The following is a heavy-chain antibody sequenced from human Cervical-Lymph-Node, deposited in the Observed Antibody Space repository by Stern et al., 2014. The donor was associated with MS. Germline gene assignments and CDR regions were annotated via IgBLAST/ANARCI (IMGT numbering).Heavy chain of an antibody. J-gene: IGHJ4*02. CDR2: IYHIGST. Sequence: QVQLQESGPGLVKPSGTLSLTCAVSGDSISTPGWWRWVRQSPGKGLEWIGEIYHIGSTNYNPSLQSRVTTSMDESKNQFSLSLTSVTAADTAVYYCANYAVAGDFDNWGQGILVTVSA. V-gene: IGHV4-4*02. CDR1: GDSISTPGW. CDR3: ANYAVAGDFDN. D-gene: IGHD6-19*01.